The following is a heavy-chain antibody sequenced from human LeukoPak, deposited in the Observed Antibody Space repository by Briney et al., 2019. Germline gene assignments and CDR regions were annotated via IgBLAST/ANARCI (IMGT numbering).Heavy chain of an antibody. J-gene: IGHJ6*03. V-gene: IGHV3-7*01. D-gene: IGHD6-6*01. CDR2: IKQDGSEK. CDR1: GFTFSNYW. Sequence: GGSLRLSCAASGFTFSNYWMSWARQAPGKGLEWVANIKQDGSEKYYVASVKGRFTISRDNAQNSLYLQMNSLRAEDTAVYYCARWGQQLVLVHYYYYYMDVWGKGTTVTVSS. CDR3: ARWGQQLVLVHYYYYYMDV.